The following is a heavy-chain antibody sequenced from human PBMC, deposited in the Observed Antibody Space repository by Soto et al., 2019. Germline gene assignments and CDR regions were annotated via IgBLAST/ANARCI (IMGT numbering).Heavy chain of an antibody. V-gene: IGHV1-2*06. J-gene: IGHJ4*03. CDR3: VRWRYGSNSLEF. Sequence: ASVKVSCKTSGYIFTGYFIHWVRQTPGQGLQWLGRITPNSGDTKYGQTFQGRVTLTRDTSDSTAYMELSGLRADDTALYYCVRWRYGSNSLEFWGQGTLVTVSS. CDR2: ITPNSGDT. CDR1: GYIFTGYF. D-gene: IGHD4-17*01.